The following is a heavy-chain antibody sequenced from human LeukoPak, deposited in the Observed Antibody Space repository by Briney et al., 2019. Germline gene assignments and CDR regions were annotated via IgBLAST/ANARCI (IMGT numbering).Heavy chain of an antibody. Sequence: SETLSLTCTVSGDSISTYYWSWIRQPPGKGLEWIGYIYYRVTSDYNPSLKSRVTISLDTSKNQFSLRLSSVTAADTAVYYCARGAAYYYGSGSYPFDYWGQGTLVAVSS. V-gene: IGHV4-59*01. CDR1: GDSISTYY. D-gene: IGHD3-10*01. J-gene: IGHJ4*02. CDR3: ARGAAYYYGSGSYPFDY. CDR2: IYYRVTS.